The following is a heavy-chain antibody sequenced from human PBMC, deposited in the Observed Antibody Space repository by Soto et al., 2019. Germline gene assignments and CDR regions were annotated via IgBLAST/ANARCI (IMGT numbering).Heavy chain of an antibody. J-gene: IGHJ3*02. V-gene: IGHV4-4*02. CDR1: GGSVISSSW. D-gene: IGHD2-21*01. CDR2: IYHAGSP. Sequence: SETLSLTCGVSGGSVISSSWWTWLRQSPGKGLEWIGEIYHAGSPNYNPSFQSRVIISLDKSKNDFSLRLTSVTAADAAIYYCARGSSFRGDFDIWGQGTTVTVSS. CDR3: ARGSSFRGDFDI.